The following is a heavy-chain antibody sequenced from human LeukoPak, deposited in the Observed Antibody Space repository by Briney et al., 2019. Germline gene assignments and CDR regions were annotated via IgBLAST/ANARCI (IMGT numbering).Heavy chain of an antibody. J-gene: IGHJ4*02. Sequence: GGSLRLSCAASGFTFSDYYMSWIRQAPGKGLEWVSYISSSGSTIYYADSVKGRFTISRDNAKNSLYLQMNSLRAEDTAVYYCARDDLWFGELSWEKGYWGQGTLVTVSS. V-gene: IGHV3-11*01. CDR2: ISSSGSTI. CDR3: ARDDLWFGELSWEKGY. D-gene: IGHD3-10*01. CDR1: GFTFSDYY.